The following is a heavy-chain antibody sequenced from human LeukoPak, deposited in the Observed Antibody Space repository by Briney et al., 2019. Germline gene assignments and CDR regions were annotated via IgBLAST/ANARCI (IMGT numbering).Heavy chain of an antibody. D-gene: IGHD1-26*01. J-gene: IGHJ3*02. CDR3: ARGSLGIVGADDAFDI. CDR2: ITSSGRYI. CDR1: GFAFNEYS. Sequence: GGSLRLSCTASGFAFNEYSLNWVRQAPGKGLEWSSTITSSGRYIYYRDPVKGRFTISRDNAKNSLYLQMNSLRAEDTAVYYCARGSLGIVGADDAFDIWGQGTMVTVSS. V-gene: IGHV3-21*01.